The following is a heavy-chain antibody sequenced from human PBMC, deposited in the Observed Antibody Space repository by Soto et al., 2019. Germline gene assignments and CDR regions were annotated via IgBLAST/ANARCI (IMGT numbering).Heavy chain of an antibody. Sequence: QVQLQQWGAGLLKPSETLSLTCAVYGGSFSGYYWSWIRQPPGKGLEWIGEINHSGSTNYNPSLTRRVTISVDTSKNQFPLKLSSVTAADTAVYYCATKGGATAGGWFDPWGQGTLVTVSS. V-gene: IGHV4-34*01. J-gene: IGHJ5*02. D-gene: IGHD1-26*01. CDR2: INHSGST. CDR1: GGSFSGYY. CDR3: ATKGGATAGGWFDP.